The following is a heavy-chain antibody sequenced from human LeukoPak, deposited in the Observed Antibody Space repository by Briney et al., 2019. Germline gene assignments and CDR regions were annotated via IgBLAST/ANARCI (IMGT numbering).Heavy chain of an antibody. CDR1: GFTFSSFA. V-gene: IGHV3-23*01. CDR2: ISGSGGST. D-gene: IGHD4/OR15-4a*01. J-gene: IGHJ4*02. CDR3: ARRAGAYSHPYDY. Sequence: GGSLRLSCAASGFTFSSFAMTWVRQAPGKGLEWVSAISGSGGSTYYADSVRGRFTISRDNSKNTLYLQMNSLRAEDTAVYYCARRAGAYSHPYDYWGQGTLVTVSS.